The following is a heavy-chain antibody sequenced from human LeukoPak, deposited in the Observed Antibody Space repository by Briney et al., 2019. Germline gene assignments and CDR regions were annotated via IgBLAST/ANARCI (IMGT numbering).Heavy chain of an antibody. CDR3: ARSYGGLVGMSYYYYYMDV. CDR2: MNPNSGNT. CDR1: GYTFTSYD. V-gene: IGHV1-8*01. J-gene: IGHJ6*03. Sequence: ASVKVSCKASGYTFTSYDINWVRQATGQGLEWMGWMNPNSGNTGYAQRFQGRVTMTRNTSISTAYMELSSLRSEDTAVYYCARSYGGLVGMSYYYYYMDVWGKGTTVTISS. D-gene: IGHD3/OR15-3a*01.